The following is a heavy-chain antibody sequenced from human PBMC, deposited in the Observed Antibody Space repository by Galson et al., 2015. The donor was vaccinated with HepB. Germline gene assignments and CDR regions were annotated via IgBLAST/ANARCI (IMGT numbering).Heavy chain of an antibody. CDR3: AGEAAGGFRFDY. D-gene: IGHD3-16*01. J-gene: IGHJ4*02. V-gene: IGHV4-30-4*01. Sequence: LSLTCTVSGASISSGDFYWSWVRQLPGKGLEWIAYIFGSGSTYYNPSLRSRVTISLDTSKNQFSLKLTSVTAADTAIYYCAGEAAGGFRFDYWGQGNLVTVSS. CDR1: GASISSGDFY. CDR2: IFGSGST.